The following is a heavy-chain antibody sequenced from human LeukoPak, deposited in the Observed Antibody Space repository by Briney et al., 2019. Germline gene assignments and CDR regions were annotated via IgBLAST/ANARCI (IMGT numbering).Heavy chain of an antibody. CDR1: GFSLSTRGMR. CDR2: IDWDDDK. J-gene: IGHJ4*02. Sequence: KESGPALVKPTQTLTLTCTFSGFSLSTRGMRVSWIRQPPGKALEWLARIDWDDDKFYSTPLKTRLTISKDTSKNQVVLTMTNMDPVDTATYYCARDSINFSGYFDYWGQGTLVTVSS. V-gene: IGHV2-70*04. CDR3: ARDSINFSGYFDY. D-gene: IGHD2/OR15-2a*01.